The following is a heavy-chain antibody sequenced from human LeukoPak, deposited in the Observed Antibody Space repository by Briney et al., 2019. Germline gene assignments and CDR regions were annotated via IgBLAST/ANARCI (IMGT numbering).Heavy chain of an antibody. D-gene: IGHD3-22*01. Sequence: GGSLRLSCAASGFTFSSYAMSWVRQAPGKGLEWVSAISGSGGSTYYADSVKGRFTISRDNSKNTLYLQMNSLRAEDTAVYYCAEGSRTYYYDSSGYYYEDYFDYWGQGTLVTVSS. V-gene: IGHV3-23*01. CDR1: GFTFSSYA. CDR2: ISGSGGST. J-gene: IGHJ4*02. CDR3: AEGSRTYYYDSSGYYYEDYFDY.